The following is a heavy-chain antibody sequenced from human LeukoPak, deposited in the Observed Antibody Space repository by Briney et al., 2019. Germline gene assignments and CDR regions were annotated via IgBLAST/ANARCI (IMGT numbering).Heavy chain of an antibody. CDR1: GGFVSSDFFY. D-gene: IGHD1-26*01. J-gene: IGHJ6*02. CDR2: IYYSGNT. CDR3: ARDDSGSYHQLGV. V-gene: IGHV4-61*01. Sequence: PSETLSLTCTVSGGFVSSDFFYWNWIRQPPGKGLEWIGYIYYSGNTNYNPSLKSRVTISVDTSKNQFSLKLSSVTAADTAVYYCARDDSGSYHQLGVWGQGTTVTVSS.